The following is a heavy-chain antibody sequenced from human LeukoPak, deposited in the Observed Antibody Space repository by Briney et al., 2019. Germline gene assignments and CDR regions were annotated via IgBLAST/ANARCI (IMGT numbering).Heavy chain of an antibody. CDR1: GGSISSGGYS. CDR2: IYHSGST. D-gene: IGHD6-13*01. CDR3: ARLILAAAATRFDY. J-gene: IGHJ4*02. Sequence: SETLSLTCAVSGGSISSGGYSWSWIRQPPGKGLEWIEYIYHSGSTYYNPSLKSRVTISVDRSKNQFSLKLSSVTAADTAVYYCARLILAAAATRFDYWGQGTLVTVSS. V-gene: IGHV4-30-2*01.